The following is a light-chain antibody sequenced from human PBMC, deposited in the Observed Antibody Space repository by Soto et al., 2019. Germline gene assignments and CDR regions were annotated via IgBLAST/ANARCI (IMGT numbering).Light chain of an antibody. V-gene: IGLV1-44*01. CDR1: SSNIGGTT. Sequence: QSVLTQPPSLSGTPGQRVTISWSGSSSNIGGTTVHWYQHLPGTAPKLLIYINDQRPSGVPARFSGSTSGTSASLAISGLQSDDEAHYYCATWDDSLNAAVFGGGTQLTVL. J-gene: IGLJ7*01. CDR2: IND. CDR3: ATWDDSLNAAV.